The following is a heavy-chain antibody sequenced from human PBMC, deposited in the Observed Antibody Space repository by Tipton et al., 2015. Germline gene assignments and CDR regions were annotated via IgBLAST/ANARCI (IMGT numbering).Heavy chain of an antibody. V-gene: IGHV4-4*07. D-gene: IGHD2-2*01. Sequence: TLSLTCTIPGDSISNYFWSWIRQPAGKGLEWIGRIQTSGNTNYNPSLKSRVTMSADTSKNQSSLKLSSVTAADTAVYYCARTPMEGYCSSSSCYEGTWFDPWGQGTLVTVSS. J-gene: IGHJ5*02. CDR2: IQTSGNT. CDR1: GDSISNYF. CDR3: ARTPMEGYCSSSSCYEGTWFDP.